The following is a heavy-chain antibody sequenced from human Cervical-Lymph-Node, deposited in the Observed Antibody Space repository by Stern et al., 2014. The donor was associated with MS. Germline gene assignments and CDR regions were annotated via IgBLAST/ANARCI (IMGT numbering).Heavy chain of an antibody. D-gene: IGHD2-8*02. Sequence: QVQLQESGPGLVKPSGTLSLTCAVSGGSITTKNWWSWVRQPPGKGLEWIGEAHHSGNTNYNPSLKSRVTMSVDKAENQISLKLSSVTAADTAIYYCVRNAFCTGGNCLDSWGQGTQVTVSS. CDR1: GGSITTKNW. J-gene: IGHJ4*02. CDR2: AHHSGNT. V-gene: IGHV4-4*02. CDR3: VRNAFCTGGNCLDS.